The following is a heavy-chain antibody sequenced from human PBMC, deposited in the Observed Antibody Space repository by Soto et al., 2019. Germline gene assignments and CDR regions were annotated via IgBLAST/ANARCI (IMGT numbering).Heavy chain of an antibody. D-gene: IGHD2-15*01. J-gene: IGHJ4*02. Sequence: QVQLVQSGAEVKKPGASVKVSCKASGYTFTSYGISWVRQAPGQGLEWMGWISAYNGNTNYAQKLQGRVTMTTDTSTSTAYMELRSLRSDDTAVYSCARDRDIVVVVAVTRFDYWGQGTLVTVSS. CDR3: ARDRDIVVVVAVTRFDY. CDR2: ISAYNGNT. V-gene: IGHV1-18*01. CDR1: GYTFTSYG.